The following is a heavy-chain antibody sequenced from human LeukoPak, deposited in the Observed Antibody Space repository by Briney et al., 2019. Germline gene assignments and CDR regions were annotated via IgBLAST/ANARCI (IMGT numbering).Heavy chain of an antibody. CDR2: IIPINGIV. CDR1: GDTFSTYA. J-gene: IGHJ4*02. D-gene: IGHD1-26*01. Sequence: SVKVSCKGFGDTFSTYAISWVRQAPGQGLEWMGRIIPINGIVDYAQKFQGRVTITADKSTSTAFMELSSLRSDDAAMYYCARRPGRGWGQGTLVTVSS. CDR3: ARRPGRG. V-gene: IGHV1-69*04.